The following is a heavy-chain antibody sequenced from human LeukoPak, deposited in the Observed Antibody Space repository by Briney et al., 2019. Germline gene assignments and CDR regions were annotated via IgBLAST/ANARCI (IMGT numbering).Heavy chain of an antibody. Sequence: GGSLRLSCAASGFTFSSYGMHWVRQAPGKGLEWVAVISYDGSNKYYADSVKGRFTISRDNSKNTLHLQMNSLRAEDTAVYYCAKDGGDYGNFDYWGQGTLVTVSS. D-gene: IGHD4-17*01. CDR2: ISYDGSNK. V-gene: IGHV3-30*18. CDR3: AKDGGDYGNFDY. J-gene: IGHJ4*02. CDR1: GFTFSSYG.